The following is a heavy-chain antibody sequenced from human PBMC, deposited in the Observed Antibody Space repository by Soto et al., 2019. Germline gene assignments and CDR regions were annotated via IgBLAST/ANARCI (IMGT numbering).Heavy chain of an antibody. Sequence: GASVKVSCKASEYTFASYAMHWVRQAPGQRHEWMGWINAGNGNTKYSQKFQGRVTITRDTSASTAYMELSSLRSEDTAVYYCARGCSGGSCYKRSYYYYGMDVWGQGTTVTVSS. D-gene: IGHD2-15*01. CDR2: INAGNGNT. CDR1: EYTFASYA. V-gene: IGHV1-3*01. CDR3: ARGCSGGSCYKRSYYYYGMDV. J-gene: IGHJ6*02.